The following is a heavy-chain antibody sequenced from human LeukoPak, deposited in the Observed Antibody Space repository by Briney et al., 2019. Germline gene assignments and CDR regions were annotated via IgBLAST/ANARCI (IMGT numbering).Heavy chain of an antibody. V-gene: IGHV4-31*03. CDR1: GGSISSGVYY. J-gene: IGHJ5*02. D-gene: IGHD1-26*01. CDR3: ARVGDVGATNWFDP. Sequence: PSETLSLTCTVSGGSISSGVYYWSWIRQHPGKGLEWIGYIYYSGSTYYNPSLKSRVTISVDTSKNQFSLKLSSVTAADTAVYYCARVGDVGATNWFDPWGQGTLVTVSS. CDR2: IYYSGST.